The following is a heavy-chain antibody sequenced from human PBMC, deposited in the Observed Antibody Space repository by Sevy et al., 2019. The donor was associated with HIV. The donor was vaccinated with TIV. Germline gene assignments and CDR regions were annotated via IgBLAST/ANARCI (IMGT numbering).Heavy chain of an antibody. CDR2: IYTSGST. V-gene: IGHV4-4*07. CDR1: GGSISSYY. CDR3: ARDGSSIAARGVCGDYYYYYGMDV. Sequence: SETLSLTCTVSGGSISSYYWSWIRQPAGKGLEWIGRIYTSGSTNYNPSLKSRVTMSVDTSKNQFSLKLSSVTAADTAGYYCARDGSSIAARGVCGDYYYYYGMDVWGQGTTVTVSS. D-gene: IGHD6-6*01. J-gene: IGHJ6*02.